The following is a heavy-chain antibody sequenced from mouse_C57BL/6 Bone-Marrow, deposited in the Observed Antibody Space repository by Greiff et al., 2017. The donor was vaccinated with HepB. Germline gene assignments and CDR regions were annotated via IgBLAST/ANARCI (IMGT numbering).Heavy chain of an antibody. CDR1: GYTFTDYY. CDR2: INPNNGGT. CDR3: ATLTTVVATGYFDY. Sequence: VQLQQSGPELVKPGASVKISCKASGYTFTDYYMNWVKQSHGKSLEWIGDINPNNGGTSYNQKFKGKATLTVDKSSSTAYMELRSLTSEDSAVYYSATLTTVVATGYFDYWGQGTTLTVSS. D-gene: IGHD1-1*01. J-gene: IGHJ2*01. V-gene: IGHV1-26*01.